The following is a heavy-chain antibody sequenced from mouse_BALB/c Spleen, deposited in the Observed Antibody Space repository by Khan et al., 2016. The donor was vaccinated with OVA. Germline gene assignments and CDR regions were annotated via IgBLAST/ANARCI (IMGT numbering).Heavy chain of an antibody. CDR2: INPSNGYT. CDR3: IRAVAYHRNDGWFTY. V-gene: IGHV1-4*01. D-gene: IGHD2-14*01. CDR1: GYTFTSYT. Sequence: QIQLVQSGAELARPGASVKMSCKASGYTFTSYTIHWIKKRPGQGLEWIGYINPSNGYTNYNQKFKDKATLTTDKSSTTAYLKLSSLTSDDSAVKNCIRAVAYHRNDGWFTYWGQVTLYTVSS. J-gene: IGHJ3*01.